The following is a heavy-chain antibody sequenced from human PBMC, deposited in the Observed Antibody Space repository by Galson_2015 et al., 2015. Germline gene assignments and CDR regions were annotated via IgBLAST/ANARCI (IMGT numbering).Heavy chain of an antibody. D-gene: IGHD2-15*01. CDR3: ARDLSLRCRGGFCSGSAFDI. CDR2: ISAYNGNT. Sequence: SVKVSCKASGYTFTSYGISWVRQAPGQGLEWMGWISAYNGNTNYAQKLQGRVTMTTDTSTSTAYMELRSLRSDDTAVYYCARDLSLRCRGGFCSGSAFDIWGQGTMVTVSS. J-gene: IGHJ3*02. CDR1: GYTFTSYG. V-gene: IGHV1-18*01.